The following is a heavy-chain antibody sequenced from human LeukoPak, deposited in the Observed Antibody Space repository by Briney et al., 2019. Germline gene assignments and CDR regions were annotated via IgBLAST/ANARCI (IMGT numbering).Heavy chain of an antibody. CDR3: SRGGGGSSWYCGPQECYLDY. Sequence: SVKVSCKASGCTFSSYAISWVRQAPGQGLEWMGWIIPIFGTTNYAQKFQGRVTITTDESTSTAYMELSSLRSEDTAVDYCSRGGGGSSWYCGPQECYLDYWGQGTLVTVSS. J-gene: IGHJ4*02. CDR2: IIPIFGTT. D-gene: IGHD6-13*01. CDR1: GCTFSSYA. V-gene: IGHV1-69*05.